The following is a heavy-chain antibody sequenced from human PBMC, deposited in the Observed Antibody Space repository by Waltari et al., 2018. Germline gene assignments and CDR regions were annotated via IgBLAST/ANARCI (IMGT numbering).Heavy chain of an antibody. CDR1: GCTFDDYA. J-gene: IGHJ4*02. V-gene: IGHV3-9*01. Sequence: EGQLVESGGGLVQPGRSLRLSCAASGCTFDDYAMHWVRQAPGKGLEWVSGISWHSGSIGYADSGKGRFPISRDNAKNSLYLQMNSLRAEDTALYYCAKGGELLFDGYVYWGQGTLVTVSS. CDR2: ISWHSGSI. D-gene: IGHD3-10*01. CDR3: AKGGELLFDGYVY.